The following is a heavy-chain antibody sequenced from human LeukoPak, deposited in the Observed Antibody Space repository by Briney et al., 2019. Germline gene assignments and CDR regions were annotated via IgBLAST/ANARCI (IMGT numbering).Heavy chain of an antibody. J-gene: IGHJ3*02. CDR2: SFHTGST. V-gene: IGHV4-59*12. D-gene: IGHD1-1*01. CDR3: ARWNDDYRAFCI. Sequence: SETLSLTCSVSDDSINTYHWNWIRQPPGKGLEWIGYSFHTGSTHYNPSLKSRVTLSVETSKNWVSLRLRSVTAADTAVYFCARWNDDYRAFCIWGNGTIVTVSS. CDR1: DDSINTYH.